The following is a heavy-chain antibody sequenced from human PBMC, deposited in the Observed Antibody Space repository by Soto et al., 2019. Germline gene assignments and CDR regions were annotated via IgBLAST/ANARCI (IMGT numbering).Heavy chain of an antibody. J-gene: IGHJ5*02. Sequence: SETLSLTCAVYGGSVNGYYWSWIRQPPGKGLEWIGEIDHTGGTHYNPSLKSRVTMSVDTSKNQFSLRLSSVTAADTAIYYCATRITVFGLLIPPFDPWGQGTQVTVSS. CDR2: IDHTGGT. D-gene: IGHD1-20*01. CDR3: ATRITVFGLLIPPFDP. V-gene: IGHV4-34*01. CDR1: GGSVNGYY.